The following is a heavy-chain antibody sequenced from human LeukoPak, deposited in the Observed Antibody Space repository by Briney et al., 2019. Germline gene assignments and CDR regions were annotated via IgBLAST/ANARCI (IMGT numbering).Heavy chain of an antibody. J-gene: IGHJ5*02. CDR2: INPNSGGT. Sequence: ASVKVSCKASGYTFTGYYMHWVRQAPGQGLEWMGWINPNSGGTNYAQKFQGWVTMTRDTSISTAYMELSRLRSDDTAVYHCARDRSISSTSSPPPGGQGPLVPVS. D-gene: IGHD2-2*01. CDR1: GYTFTGYY. CDR3: ARDRSISSTSSPPP. V-gene: IGHV1-2*04.